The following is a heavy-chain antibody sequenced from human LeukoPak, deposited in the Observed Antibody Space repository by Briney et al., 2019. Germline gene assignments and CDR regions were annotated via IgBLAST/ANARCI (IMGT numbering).Heavy chain of an antibody. CDR2: INPSGGST. V-gene: IGHV1-46*01. CDR3: RIAAAGTNAFDI. Sequence: ASVKVSCKASGYTFTSYYMHWVRQAPGQGLEWMGIINPSGGSTSYAQKFQGRVTMTRDTSTSTVYMELSSLRSEDTAVYYCRIAAAGTNAFDIWGQGTMVTVSS. J-gene: IGHJ3*02. CDR1: GYTFTSYY. D-gene: IGHD6-13*01.